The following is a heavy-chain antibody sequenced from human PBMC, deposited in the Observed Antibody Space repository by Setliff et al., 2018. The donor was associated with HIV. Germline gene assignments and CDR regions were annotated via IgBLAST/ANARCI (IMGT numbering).Heavy chain of an antibody. Sequence: PGGSLRLSCAASGFTFSDYYMSWLRQAPGKGLEWVSYISRDGNTIYYADSVKGRFTISRDNAKNSLYLQLNSLRPEDTAVYYCAREGGMVRGALYYYWGQGTLVTVSS. J-gene: IGHJ4*02. CDR3: AREGGMVRGALYYY. CDR1: GFTFSDYY. CDR2: ISRDGNTI. V-gene: IGHV3-11*01. D-gene: IGHD3-10*01.